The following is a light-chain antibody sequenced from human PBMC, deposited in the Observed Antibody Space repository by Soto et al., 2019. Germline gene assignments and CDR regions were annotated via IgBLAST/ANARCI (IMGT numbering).Light chain of an antibody. CDR3: QQYNSPIT. CDR2: KAS. V-gene: IGKV1-5*03. J-gene: IGKJ3*01. CDR1: QIISRW. Sequence: DIQMTQSPSTLSASVRDRVTITCRASQIISRWLAWYQQKPGKAPKLLIYKASSLESGVPSRFSGSGSGTEFTLTISSLEPDDFATYYCQQYNSPITFGPGTKVDIK.